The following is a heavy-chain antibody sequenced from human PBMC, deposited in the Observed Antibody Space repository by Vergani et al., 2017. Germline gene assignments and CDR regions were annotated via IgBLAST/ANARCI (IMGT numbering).Heavy chain of an antibody. CDR1: GGSISSYY. CDR2: IYYSGST. D-gene: IGHD3-3*01. Sequence: QVQLQESGPGLVKPSETLSLTCTVSGGSISSYYWSWIRQPPGKGMEWIGYIYYSGSTNYNPSLKRRVTISVDTSKNQFSLKLSSVTAADTAVYYCARLYYDFWSGRGDWFDPWGQGTLVTVSS. CDR3: ARLYYDFWSGRGDWFDP. J-gene: IGHJ5*02. V-gene: IGHV4-59*01.